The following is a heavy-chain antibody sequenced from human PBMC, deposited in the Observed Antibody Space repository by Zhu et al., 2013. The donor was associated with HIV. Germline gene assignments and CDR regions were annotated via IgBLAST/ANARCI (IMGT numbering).Heavy chain of an antibody. CDR3: ATHDDFWALMDV. D-gene: IGHD3-3*01. J-gene: IGHJ6*03. Sequence: QDQLVQSGAEMKKPGASVKVSCRASGYVFTSFGISWLRQAPGQRLQWMGWISGYNGKAKYARHLQDRVTMTVDISSSTAYMALTRLRSDDTAVYYCATHDDFWALMDVWGKGTTVIVSS. V-gene: IGHV1-18*01. CDR2: ISGYNGKA. CDR1: GYVFTSFG.